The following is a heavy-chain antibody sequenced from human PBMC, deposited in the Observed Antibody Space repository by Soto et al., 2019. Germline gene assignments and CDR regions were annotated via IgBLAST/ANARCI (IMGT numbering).Heavy chain of an antibody. Sequence: GGSLRLSCAASGFTFTDRYMSWIRQPPGKGLEWVSYISGSSNYRNYADSVKGRFTISRDNAKNSLYLQMNSLRAEDTAVYYCATSSYYDSRRPDFGAWGLGT. V-gene: IGHV3-11*06. CDR2: ISGSSNYR. J-gene: IGHJ5*02. D-gene: IGHD3-22*01. CDR1: GFTFTDRY. CDR3: ATSSYYDSRRPDFGA.